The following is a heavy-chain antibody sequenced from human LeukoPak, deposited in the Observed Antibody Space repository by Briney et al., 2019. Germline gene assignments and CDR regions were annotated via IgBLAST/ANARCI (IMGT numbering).Heavy chain of an antibody. CDR3: AKDLLTYYDILTGYSGVDY. CDR1: GFTVSSNS. Sequence: PGGSLGLSCAASGFTVSSNSMSWVRQAPGKGLEWVSVIYSGGSTYCADSVKGRFTISRDNSKNTLYLQMNSLRAEDTAVYYCAKDLLTYYDILTGYSGVDYWGQGTLVTVSS. D-gene: IGHD3-9*01. CDR2: IYSGGST. J-gene: IGHJ4*02. V-gene: IGHV3-53*01.